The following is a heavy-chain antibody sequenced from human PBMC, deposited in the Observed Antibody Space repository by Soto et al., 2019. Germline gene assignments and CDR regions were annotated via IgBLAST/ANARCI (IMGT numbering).Heavy chain of an antibody. Sequence: QVPLVESGGGVVQPGRSLRLSCAASGFTFSSYGMHWVRQAPGKGLERVAVISYDGSNKYYADSVKGRFTISRDNSKNTMYLQMLSLRAVDTAVYYCAKECVYDSSGWSFDYWGQGTLVTVSS. CDR1: GFTFSSYG. V-gene: IGHV3-30*18. CDR3: AKECVYDSSGWSFDY. CDR2: ISYDGSNK. D-gene: IGHD3-22*01. J-gene: IGHJ4*02.